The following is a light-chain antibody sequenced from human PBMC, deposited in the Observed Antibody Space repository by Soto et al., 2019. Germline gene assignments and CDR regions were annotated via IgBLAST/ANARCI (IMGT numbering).Light chain of an antibody. CDR1: SSNIGNNA. CDR2: YDD. V-gene: IGLV1-36*01. CDR3: AAWDDSLNGYV. Sequence: QSVLTQPPSVSEAPRQRVTISCSGSSSNIGNNAVNWYQQLPGXXXXLLIYYDDLLPSGVSDRFSGSKSGTSASLAISGLQSEDEADYYCAAWDDSLNGYVFGTGTKVTVL. J-gene: IGLJ1*01.